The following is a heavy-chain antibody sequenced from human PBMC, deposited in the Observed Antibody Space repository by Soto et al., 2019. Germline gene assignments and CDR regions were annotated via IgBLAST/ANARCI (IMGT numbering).Heavy chain of an antibody. Sequence: SETLSLTCTVSGGSISSSSYYWGWIRQPPGKGLEWIGSIYYSGSTYYNPSLKSRVTISVDTSKNQFSLKLSSVTAADTAVYYCARHSHYYDSSPQPFDYWGQGTLVTVSS. CDR3: ARHSHYYDSSPQPFDY. CDR2: IYYSGST. CDR1: GGSISSSSYY. J-gene: IGHJ4*02. V-gene: IGHV4-39*01. D-gene: IGHD3-22*01.